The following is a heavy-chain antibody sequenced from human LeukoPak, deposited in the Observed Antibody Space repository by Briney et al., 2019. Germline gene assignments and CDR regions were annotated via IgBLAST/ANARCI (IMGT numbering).Heavy chain of an antibody. J-gene: IGHJ4*02. V-gene: IGHV1-69*05. CDR1: GGTFSSYA. CDR2: IIPIFGTA. D-gene: IGHD1-26*01. Sequence: SVKVSCKASGGTFSSYAISWVRQAPGQGLEWMGGIIPIFGTANYAQKFQGRVTITTDESTSTAYMELSSLRSEDTAVYYCATPRYSGSYCPFDYWGQGTLVTVSS. CDR3: ATPRYSGSYCPFDY.